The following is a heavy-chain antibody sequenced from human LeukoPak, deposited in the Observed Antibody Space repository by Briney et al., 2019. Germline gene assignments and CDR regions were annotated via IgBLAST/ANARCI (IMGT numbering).Heavy chain of an antibody. V-gene: IGHV3-30-3*02. CDR3: AKNQGQWLVPVDY. CDR2: ISYDGSNK. Sequence: GGSLRLSCAASGFTFSNYAMYWVRQAPVKGLEWVAVISYDGSNKYYVDSVKGRFTISRDNSKNTLYLQMNNLRAEDTALYYCAKNQGQWLVPVDYWGQGTLVTVSS. CDR1: GFTFSNYA. J-gene: IGHJ4*02. D-gene: IGHD6-19*01.